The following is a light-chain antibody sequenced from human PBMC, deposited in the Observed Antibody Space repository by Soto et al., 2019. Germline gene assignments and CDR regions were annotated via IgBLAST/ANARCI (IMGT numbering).Light chain of an antibody. Sequence: MVWTQSASTLAVSAGVRTTLSCRASQSVSSSYLAWYQQKPGQAPRLLIYGASTRATGIPARFSGSASGRQLTLNISSLHSQDFPLYHSQQHHTCPLTLGRGTKVDIK. J-gene: IGKJ4*01. CDR1: QSVSSS. CDR3: QQHHTCPLT. V-gene: IGKV3-15*01. CDR2: GAS.